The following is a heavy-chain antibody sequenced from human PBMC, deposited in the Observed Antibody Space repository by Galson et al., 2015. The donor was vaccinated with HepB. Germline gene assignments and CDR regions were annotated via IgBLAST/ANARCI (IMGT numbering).Heavy chain of an antibody. V-gene: IGHV3-30*04. J-gene: IGHJ2*01. CDR1: GFTFAMFP. CDR3: ARHGVNYGDYVWYSDV. CDR2: ISFDGRDA. D-gene: IGHD4-17*01. Sequence: SLRLSCAASGFTFAMFPMHWVRQAPGRGLEWLPFISFDGRDAYYADSVKGRFTVPRDNSQNMLYLQMDNLRIEDSAVYFCARHGVNYGDYVWYSDVWGRGTQVTVSS.